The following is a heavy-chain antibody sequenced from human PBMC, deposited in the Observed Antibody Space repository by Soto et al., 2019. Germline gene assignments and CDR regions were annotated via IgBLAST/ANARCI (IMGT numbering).Heavy chain of an antibody. CDR2: IYYTGST. CDR1: CGSMSSNY. CDR3: ARGGSYGDFFDY. D-gene: IGHD4-17*01. V-gene: IGHV4-59*01. J-gene: IGHJ4*02. Sequence: KTSETLSLTCTVSCGSMSSNYWTWIRQSPGKGLEWIGYIYYTGSTKYNPSLKSRVTISLDTSKNQFSLRLTSVTSADTAVYYCARGGSYGDFFDYWGQGAQVTVSS.